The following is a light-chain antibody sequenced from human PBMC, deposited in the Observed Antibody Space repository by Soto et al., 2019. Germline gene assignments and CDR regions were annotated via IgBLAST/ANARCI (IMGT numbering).Light chain of an antibody. V-gene: IGKV3D-20*01. CDR3: QQYGSTPWT. CDR2: DAT. CDR1: QRVSNNF. J-gene: IGKJ1*01. Sequence: VVLTQFPGTLSLSPGEIATLSCGASQRVSNNFLGWYQQKPGLPPRLLIYDATSRANGIPERFSGRGSGTHFTLTISRLEPEDFAVYYCQQYGSTPWTFGRGTKVDIK.